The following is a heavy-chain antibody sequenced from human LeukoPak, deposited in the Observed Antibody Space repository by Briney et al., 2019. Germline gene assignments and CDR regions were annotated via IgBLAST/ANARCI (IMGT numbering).Heavy chain of an antibody. Sequence: ASVKVSCKASRYTFTDYYMHWVRQAPGQGLEWMGWINPNSGGTNYAQKFQGRVTMTRDTSISTAYMELSRLRSDDTAVYYCARGGWSLGYCSSSSCLDWFDPWGQGTLVTVAS. CDR3: ARGGWSLGYCSSSSCLDWFDP. CDR2: INPNSGGT. J-gene: IGHJ5*02. CDR1: RYTFTDYY. D-gene: IGHD2-2*01. V-gene: IGHV1-2*02.